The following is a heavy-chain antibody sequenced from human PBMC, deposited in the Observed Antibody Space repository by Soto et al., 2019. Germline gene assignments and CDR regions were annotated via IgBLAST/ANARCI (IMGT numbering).Heavy chain of an antibody. CDR2: IYPSDSDT. J-gene: IGHJ3*02. Sequence: GESLKISCEVSGYSLTTYWIGWVRQMPGKGLEWMGTIYPSDSDTRYSPSLQGQVTISADKSISTAYLQWSSLKASDTAMYYSARGITGTRRDAFDIWGQGTMVTVSS. D-gene: IGHD1-20*01. V-gene: IGHV5-51*01. CDR3: ARGITGTRRDAFDI. CDR1: GYSLTTYW.